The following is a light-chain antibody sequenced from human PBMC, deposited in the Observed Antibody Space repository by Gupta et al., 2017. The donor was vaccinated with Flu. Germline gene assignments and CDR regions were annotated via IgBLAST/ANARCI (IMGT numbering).Light chain of an antibody. J-gene: IGLJ3*02. V-gene: IGLV3-19*01. CDR3: NSRETSGNPRV. CDR2: GKN. Sequence: GQEGRITGQGDGFREYYWSWYQQKPGQAPVLVIYGKNNRPSGIPGRISGSKSGNTASLTIIGAQAEDEADYYCNSRETSGNPRVFGGGTKLTVL. CDR1: GFREYY.